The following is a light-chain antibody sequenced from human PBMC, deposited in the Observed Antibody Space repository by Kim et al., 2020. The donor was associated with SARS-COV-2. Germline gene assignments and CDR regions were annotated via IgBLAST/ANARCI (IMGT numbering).Light chain of an antibody. V-gene: IGLV2-8*01. J-gene: IGLJ1*01. CDR3: ISYAASTNYV. CDR1: SSDVGGYNY. Sequence: QSALTQPPSASGSPGQSVTISCTGTSSDVGGYNYVSWYQQHPGNPPKLIIYDVTKRPSGVPDRFSGSKSGNTASLTISGLHAEDEADYYCISYAASTNYVFGPGAKATV. CDR2: DVT.